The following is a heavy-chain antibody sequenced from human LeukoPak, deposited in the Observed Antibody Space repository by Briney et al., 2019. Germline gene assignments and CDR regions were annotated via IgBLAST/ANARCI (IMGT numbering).Heavy chain of an antibody. CDR2: FDPEDGET. J-gene: IGHJ5*02. D-gene: IGHD3-22*01. V-gene: IGHV1-24*01. CDR3: ATSEYYYDSSGYTATNWFDP. CDR1: GYTLTELS. Sequence: ASVKVSCKVSGYTLTELSMHWVRQAPGKGLEWMGGFDPEDGETIYAQKFQGRVTMTEDTSTDTAYMELSSLRSEDTAVYYCATSEYYYDSSGYTATNWFDPWGQGTLVTVSS.